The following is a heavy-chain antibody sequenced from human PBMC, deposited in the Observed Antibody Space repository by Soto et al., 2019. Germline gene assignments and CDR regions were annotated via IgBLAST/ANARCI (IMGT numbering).Heavy chain of an antibody. CDR3: ARERSGSYYFSDY. V-gene: IGHV3-23*01. D-gene: IGHD1-26*01. Sequence: GVSLRLSCAASGFTFSIYATSWVRQAPGKGLEWVSAISGGGGTTYYADSVKGRFTISRDNSKNTLYLQMNSLRAEDTAVYYCARERSGSYYFSDYWGQGTLVTVSS. CDR1: GFTFSIYA. J-gene: IGHJ4*02. CDR2: ISGGGGTT.